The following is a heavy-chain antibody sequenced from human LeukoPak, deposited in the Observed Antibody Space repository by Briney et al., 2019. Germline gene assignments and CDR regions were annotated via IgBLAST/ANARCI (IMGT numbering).Heavy chain of an antibody. CDR3: ASNDILTGHYFDY. CDR2: IYSGGSST. V-gene: IGHV3-66*01. J-gene: IGHJ4*02. CDR1: GFTVSTNY. Sequence: GGSLRLSCTASGFTVSTNYMSWVRQAPGKGLEWVSVIYSGGSSTYYADSVKGRFTISRDKSKNTLYLQMNSLRAEDTAVYYCASNDILTGHYFDYWGQGTLVTVSS. D-gene: IGHD3-9*01.